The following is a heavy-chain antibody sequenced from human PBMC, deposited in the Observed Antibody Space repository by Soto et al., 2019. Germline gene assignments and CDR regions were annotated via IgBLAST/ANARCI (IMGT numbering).Heavy chain of an antibody. V-gene: IGHV1-3*01. CDR1: GYTFTTYA. CDR3: GRSVVGATGEILYNAMDV. CDR2: INPASGHT. Sequence: QVQLVQSGAEVKKPGASVKVSCKASGYTFTTYALHWVLQAPGQRPEWIGWINPASGHTKYSKRFQDRVTITRDTSASTGYMELSSLRSEDTAVYYCGRSVVGATGEILYNAMDVWGQGTTVTVSS. D-gene: IGHD1-26*01. J-gene: IGHJ6*02.